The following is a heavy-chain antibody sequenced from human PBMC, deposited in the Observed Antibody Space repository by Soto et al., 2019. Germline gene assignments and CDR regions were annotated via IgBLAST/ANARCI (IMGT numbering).Heavy chain of an antibody. Sequence: GGSLRLSCAASGFTFSSYSMNWVRQAPGKGLEWVSSISSSSSYIYYADSVKGRFTISRDNSKNTLYLQMNSLRAEDTAVYYCARDGTGNYDSSGYTDAFDIWGQGTMVTVSS. D-gene: IGHD3-22*01. V-gene: IGHV3-21*04. CDR2: ISSSSSYI. J-gene: IGHJ3*02. CDR3: ARDGTGNYDSSGYTDAFDI. CDR1: GFTFSSYS.